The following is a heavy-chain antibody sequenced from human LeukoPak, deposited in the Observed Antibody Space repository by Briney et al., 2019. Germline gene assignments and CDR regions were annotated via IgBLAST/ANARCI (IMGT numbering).Heavy chain of an antibody. CDR3: AKGQDGYNLACGY. CDR2: ILYDGTYK. V-gene: IGHV3-30*02. Sequence: GGSLRLSCAASGFTFTDSGMHWVRQARGKGLEGVAFILYDGTYKYYAGSVKGRFTISRDNSKNTLYLQMNSLRPEDTAVYYCAKGQDGYNLACGYWGQGTLVTVSS. CDR1: GFTFTDSG. J-gene: IGHJ4*02. D-gene: IGHD5-24*01.